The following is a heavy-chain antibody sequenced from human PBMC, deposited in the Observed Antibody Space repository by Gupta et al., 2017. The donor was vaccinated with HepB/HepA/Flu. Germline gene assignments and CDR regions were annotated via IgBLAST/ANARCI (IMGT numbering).Heavy chain of an antibody. CDR2: INHSGST. J-gene: IGHJ5*02. Sequence: QVQLQQWGAGLLKPSETLSLTCAVYGGSFSGYYWSWIRQPPGKGLEWIGEINHSGSTNYNPSLKSRVTISVDTSKNQFSLKLSSVTAADTAVYYCARGSGYCSSTSCHGWYNWFDPWGQGTLVTVSS. V-gene: IGHV4-34*01. D-gene: IGHD2-2*01. CDR1: GGSFSGYY. CDR3: ARGSGYCSSTSCHGWYNWFDP.